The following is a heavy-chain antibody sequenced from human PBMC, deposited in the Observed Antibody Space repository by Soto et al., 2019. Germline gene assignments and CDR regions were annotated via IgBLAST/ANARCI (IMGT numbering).Heavy chain of an antibody. CDR2: IYYSGST. Sequence: QLQLQESGPGLVKPSETLSLTCTVSGGSISSRGYYWGWIRQPPGKGLEWIGTIYYSGSTYYNPSLKSRVTISVDTSQNQFSLKLSSVTAADTAVYYCATSNWFDPWGQGTLVNVSS. CDR3: ATSNWFDP. CDR1: GGSISSRGYY. V-gene: IGHV4-39*01. J-gene: IGHJ5*02.